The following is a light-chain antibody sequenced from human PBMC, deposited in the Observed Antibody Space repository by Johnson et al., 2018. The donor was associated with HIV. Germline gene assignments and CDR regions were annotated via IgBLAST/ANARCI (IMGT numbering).Light chain of an antibody. J-gene: IGLJ1*01. CDR1: SSNIGNNY. V-gene: IGLV1-51*02. Sequence: QSVLTQSPSVSAAPGQKVTISCSGSSSNIGNNYVSWYQQLPGTAPKLLIYENNKRPSGIPDRFSGSKSGTSATLDITGLQPGDEADYYCGTWDSSLSAGGGIGAGTKVTVL. CDR2: ENN. CDR3: GTWDSSLSAGGG.